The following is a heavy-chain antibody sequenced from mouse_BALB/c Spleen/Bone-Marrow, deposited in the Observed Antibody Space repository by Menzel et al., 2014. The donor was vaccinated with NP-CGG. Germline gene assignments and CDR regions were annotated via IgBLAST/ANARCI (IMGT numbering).Heavy chain of an antibody. CDR1: RFTFSSYG. CDR3: ARDRYYGYAMDY. CDR2: INSNGGST. D-gene: IGHD1-1*01. J-gene: IGHJ4*01. Sequence: EVQVVESGGGLVQPGGSLKLSCAASRFTFSSYGMSCVRQTPDKRLELVATINSNGGSTYYPDSVKGRFTISRDNAKNTLYLQMSSLKSEDTAMYYCARDRYYGYAMDYWGQGTSVTVSS. V-gene: IGHV5-6-3*01.